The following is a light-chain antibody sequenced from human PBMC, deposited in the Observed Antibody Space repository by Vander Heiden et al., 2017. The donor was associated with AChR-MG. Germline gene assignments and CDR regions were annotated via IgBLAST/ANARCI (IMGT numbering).Light chain of an antibody. J-gene: IGLJ2*01. CDR2: ANN. CDR3: QSYDSSLSGPVV. Sequence: QSVLTQPPSVSGAPGPRVTISCTGSSSSIGAGYDVHWYQQLPGTAPILLIYANNQRPSGVPDRFSGSKSGTSASLAITGLQAEDEADYYCQSYDSSLSGPVVFGGGTKLTVL. V-gene: IGLV1-40*01. CDR1: SSSIGAGYD.